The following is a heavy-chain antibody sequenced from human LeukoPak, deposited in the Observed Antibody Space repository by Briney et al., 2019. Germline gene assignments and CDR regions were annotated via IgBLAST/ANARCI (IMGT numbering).Heavy chain of an antibody. Sequence: KPSETLSLICTVSGGSISSGGYYWSWIRQPPGKGLEWIGYIYHSGSTYYNPSLKSRVTISVDRSKNQFSLKLSSVTAADTAVYYCARDMGSHDYGDPFGYWGQGTLVTVSS. D-gene: IGHD4-17*01. J-gene: IGHJ4*02. CDR3: ARDMGSHDYGDPFGY. V-gene: IGHV4-30-2*01. CDR1: GGSISSGGYY. CDR2: IYHSGST.